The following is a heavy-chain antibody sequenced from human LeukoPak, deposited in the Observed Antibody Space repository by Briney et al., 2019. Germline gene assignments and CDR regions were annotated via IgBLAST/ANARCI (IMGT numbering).Heavy chain of an antibody. V-gene: IGHV4-61*01. CDR3: ARVPPYYCSGGSCSDWFDP. CDR2: IYYSGST. J-gene: IGHJ5*02. CDR1: GGSISSSSYY. D-gene: IGHD2-15*01. Sequence: SETLSLTCTVSGGSISSSSYYWSWIRQPPGKGLEWIGYIYYSGSTNYNPSLKSRVTISVDTSKNQFSLKLSSVTAADTAVYYCARVPPYYCSGGSCSDWFDPWGQGTLVTVSS.